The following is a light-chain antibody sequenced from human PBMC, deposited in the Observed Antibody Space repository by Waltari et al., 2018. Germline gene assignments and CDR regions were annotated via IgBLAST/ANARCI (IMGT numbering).Light chain of an antibody. CDR2: DKN. CDR1: SLRSYY. Sequence: TQDPAVSVAMGQTVRITCQGDSLRSYYASWYQQRPGKAPILVIYDKNSRSSGVPDRVSASSSDNTASLTITGAQAEDEAYYYCHSRDASGVGGTFGGGTKLTVL. CDR3: HSRDASGVGGT. V-gene: IGLV3-19*01. J-gene: IGLJ2*01.